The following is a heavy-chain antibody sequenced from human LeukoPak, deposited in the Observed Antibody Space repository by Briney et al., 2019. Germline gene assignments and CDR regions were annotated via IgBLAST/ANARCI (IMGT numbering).Heavy chain of an antibody. J-gene: IGHJ2*01. CDR2: ISGSGGST. D-gene: IGHD1-26*01. CDR3: AKDSGTCCWYFDL. V-gene: IGHV3-23*01. Sequence: GGSLRLSCAASGFTFRDYAINWVRQAPGKGLEWVSAISGSGGSTYYADSVKGRFTISRDNSKNTLYLQMNSLRAEDAAVYYCAKDSGTCCWYFDLWGRGTLVTVSS. CDR1: GFTFRDYA.